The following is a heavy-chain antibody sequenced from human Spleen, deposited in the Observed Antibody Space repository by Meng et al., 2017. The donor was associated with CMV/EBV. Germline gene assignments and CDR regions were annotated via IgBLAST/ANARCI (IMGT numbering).Heavy chain of an antibody. Sequence: GGSLRLSCAASGFTFSSYAMTWVRQAPGKGLEWVSTIGGSSGSAYYADSVKGRFTISRDNAKNSLYLQMDSLTPEDTAAYFCARGDGHRNGAFDIWGQGTVVTVSS. CDR2: IGGSSGSA. CDR1: GFTFSSYA. J-gene: IGHJ3*02. V-gene: IGHV3-23*01. D-gene: IGHD5-24*01. CDR3: ARGDGHRNGAFDI.